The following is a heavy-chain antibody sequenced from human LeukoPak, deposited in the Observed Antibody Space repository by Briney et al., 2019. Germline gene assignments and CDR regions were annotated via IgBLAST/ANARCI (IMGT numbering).Heavy chain of an antibody. CDR1: VGSFSGYY. D-gene: IGHD3-10*01. V-gene: IGHV4-34*01. CDR3: ARGYYGSGSQCCHMYV. J-gene: IGHJ6*03. Sequence: SETLSLTCAVYVGSFSGYYWSWIRQPPGKGLEWIGEINHSVSTNYNSSLKSRVTISVDTSKNQFSLKLSSVTAADTAVYYCARGYYGSGSQCCHMYVWGKGTTITVS. CDR2: INHSVST.